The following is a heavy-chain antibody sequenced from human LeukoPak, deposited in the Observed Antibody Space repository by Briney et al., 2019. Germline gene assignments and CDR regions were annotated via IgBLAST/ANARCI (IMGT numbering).Heavy chain of an antibody. V-gene: IGHV4-31*03. CDR1: GGSLSSGGYY. CDR3: ARGEVTAYSRDAFDI. Sequence: SETLSLTCTVSGGSLSSGGYYWSWIRQHPGKGLEWIGYIYYSGSTYYNPSLKSRVTISVDTSKNQFSLKLSSVTAADTAVYYCARGEVTAYSRDAFDIWGQGTMVTVS. D-gene: IGHD2-21*02. J-gene: IGHJ3*02. CDR2: IYYSGST.